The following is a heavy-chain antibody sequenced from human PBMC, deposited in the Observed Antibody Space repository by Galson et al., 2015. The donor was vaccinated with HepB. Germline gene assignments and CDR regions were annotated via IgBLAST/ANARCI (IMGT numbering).Heavy chain of an antibody. CDR2: ISSSSLNT. CDR1: GFTFSDYY. J-gene: IGHJ4*02. CDR3: ARVADADYGDHTHFDY. Sequence: SLRLSCAASGFTFSDYYMAWIRQAPGKGLEWLSYISSSSLNTNYADSVKGRFTISRDNAKNSLYLHLNSVTAEDTAVYYCARVADADYGDHTHFDYWGQGTLVTGPS. D-gene: IGHD4-17*01. V-gene: IGHV3-11*06.